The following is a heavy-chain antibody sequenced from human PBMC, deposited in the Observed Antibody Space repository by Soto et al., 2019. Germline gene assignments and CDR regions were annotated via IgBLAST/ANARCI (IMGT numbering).Heavy chain of an antibody. J-gene: IGHJ6*02. V-gene: IGHV1-2*04. CDR3: ARELEVTAAIRGLTYGMDV. D-gene: IGHD2-2*02. Sequence: ASVKVSCKASGYTFTGYYMHWVRQAPGQGLEWMGWINPNSGGTNYAQKFQGWVTMTRDTSISTAYMELSRLRSDDTAVYYCARELEVTAAIRGLTYGMDVWGQGTTVTVYS. CDR2: INPNSGGT. CDR1: GYTFTGYY.